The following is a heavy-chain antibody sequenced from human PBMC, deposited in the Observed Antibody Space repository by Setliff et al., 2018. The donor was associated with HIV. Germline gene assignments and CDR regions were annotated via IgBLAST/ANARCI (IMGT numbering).Heavy chain of an antibody. CDR3: ARDGGSLWRFDR. Sequence: SETLSLTCTVSGGFISTYYWSWIRQPPGKGLEWVGYVFHDGSVDYNTSLKSRVTMSVDTAKNQFSLSLSSVTAADTAVYYCARDGGSLWRFDRWGQGTLVTVSS. J-gene: IGHJ4*02. D-gene: IGHD2-15*01. CDR2: VFHDGSV. CDR1: GGFISTYY. V-gene: IGHV4-59*01.